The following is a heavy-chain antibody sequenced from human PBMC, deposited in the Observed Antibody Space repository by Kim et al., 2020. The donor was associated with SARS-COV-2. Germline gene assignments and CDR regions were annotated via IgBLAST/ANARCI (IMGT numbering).Heavy chain of an antibody. V-gene: IGHV3-23*03. D-gene: IGHD6-13*01. CDR1: GFTFSGYA. J-gene: IGHJ4*02. Sequence: GGSLRLSCAASGFTFSGYAMTWVRQAPGKGLEWVSIIYSGGSSTYYADSVKGRFTISRDNSKNTLYLQMNSLRAEDTAVYYCAKTLSSTSWYPIYWGQGTLVTVSS. CDR3: AKTLSSTSWYPIY. CDR2: IYSGGSST.